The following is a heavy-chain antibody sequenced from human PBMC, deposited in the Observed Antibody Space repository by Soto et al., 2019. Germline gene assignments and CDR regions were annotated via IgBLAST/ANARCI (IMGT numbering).Heavy chain of an antibody. V-gene: IGHV4-4*07. CDR3: ATHRAEDYYYGMDV. Sequence: WETLSLTCTVSGGSISSYYWSWIRQPAGKGLEWIGRIYTSGSTNYNPSLKSRVTMSVDTSKNQFSLKLSSVTAADTAVYYCATHRAEDYYYGMDVWGQGTTVTVSS. CDR1: GGSISSYY. CDR2: IYTSGST. J-gene: IGHJ6*02.